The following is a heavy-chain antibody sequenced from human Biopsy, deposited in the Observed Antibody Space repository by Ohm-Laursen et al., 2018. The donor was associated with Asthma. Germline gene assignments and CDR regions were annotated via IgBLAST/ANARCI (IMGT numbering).Heavy chain of an antibody. V-gene: IGHV4-39*01. J-gene: IGHJ4*02. CDR1: GGSITSSSYY. D-gene: IGHD3-22*01. CDR3: VRHQYSSSWSTFDY. CDR2: MYHSGSP. Sequence: GTLSLTCPVSGGSITSSSYYWGWIRQPPGKGMEWIGSMYHSGSPYYHPSLKSRPTISVDTSKNQLALKMSSVTAADTAVYFCVRHQYSSSWSTFDYWGQGALVTVSS.